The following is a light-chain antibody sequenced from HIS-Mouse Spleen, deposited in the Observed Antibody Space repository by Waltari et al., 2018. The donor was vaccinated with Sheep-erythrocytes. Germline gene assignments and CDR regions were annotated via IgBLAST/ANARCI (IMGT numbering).Light chain of an antibody. CDR2: DDS. Sequence: SYVLTQPPSVSVAPGQTARITCGGNNIGSKSVHWYQQKPGQAPVLVVYDDSDRPSGIPGGFSGSNSGNTATLTSSRVEAGDEADYYCQVWDSSSDHVVFGGGTKLTVL. V-gene: IGLV3-21*02. J-gene: IGLJ2*01. CDR3: QVWDSSSDHVV. CDR1: NIGSKS.